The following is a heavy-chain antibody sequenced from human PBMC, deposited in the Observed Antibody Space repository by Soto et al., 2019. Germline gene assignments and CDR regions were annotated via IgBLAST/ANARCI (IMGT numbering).Heavy chain of an antibody. CDR1: GGSISSGSYY. Sequence: QLQLQESGPGLVKPSETLSLTCTVSGGSISSGSYYWGWMRQPPGKGLEWIGSIHYSGSTYYITSLKSRVTISVDTSKNQFSLKLSSVTAADTAVYYCARRFSGRYFYYFDYWGQGTLVTVSS. D-gene: IGHD1-26*01. CDR3: ARRFSGRYFYYFDY. J-gene: IGHJ4*02. CDR2: IHYSGST. V-gene: IGHV4-39*01.